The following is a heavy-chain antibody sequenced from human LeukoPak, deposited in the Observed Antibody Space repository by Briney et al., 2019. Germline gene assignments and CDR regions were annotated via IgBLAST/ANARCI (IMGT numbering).Heavy chain of an antibody. D-gene: IGHD1-26*01. CDR1: GYSFTSYW. CDR2: IYPGDSAT. Sequence: PGESLKISCKGSGYSFTSYWIGWVRQMPGKGLEWMGIIYPGDSATRYSPSFHGQVTISADKSITTAYLQWSSLKASDTAMYYCARGASGSYEGDAFDIWGQGTMVTVSS. J-gene: IGHJ3*02. V-gene: IGHV5-51*01. CDR3: ARGASGSYEGDAFDI.